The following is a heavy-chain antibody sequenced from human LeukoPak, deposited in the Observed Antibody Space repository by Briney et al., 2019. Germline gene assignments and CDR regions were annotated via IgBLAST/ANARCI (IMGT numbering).Heavy chain of an antibody. CDR2: IYPDDSDA. D-gene: IGHD2-2*01. CDR3: ARQGYCSSTSCYVDF. V-gene: IGHV5-51*01. Sequence: GASLKISCKASGYSFTTYWLAWGRRMPGKGLEWTGIIYPDDSDARYRPSFQGQVTISADKSISTAYLQWSSLKASDTAMYYCARQGYCSSTSCYVDFWGQGTLVTVSS. CDR1: GYSFTTYW. J-gene: IGHJ4*02.